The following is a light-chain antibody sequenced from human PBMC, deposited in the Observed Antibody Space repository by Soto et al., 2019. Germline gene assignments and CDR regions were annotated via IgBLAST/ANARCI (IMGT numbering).Light chain of an antibody. CDR2: AAS. Sequence: DIQMTQSPSSLSASVGDRVTITCRTSQSISSYLNWYQQKPGKAPKLLIYAASSLQSGVPSRFSGSGSGTDFTLTISSLQPEDFATYYCQQSYNTPNTFGQGTNLEIK. CDR1: QSISSY. V-gene: IGKV1-39*01. CDR3: QQSYNTPNT. J-gene: IGKJ2*01.